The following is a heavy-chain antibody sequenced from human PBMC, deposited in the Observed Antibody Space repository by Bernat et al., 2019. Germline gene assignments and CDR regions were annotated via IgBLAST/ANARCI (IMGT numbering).Heavy chain of an antibody. CDR1: GFTFGDYA. Sequence: EVQLVESGGGLVQPGRSLRLSCTASGFTFGDYAMRWVGQAPGKGRERVGFIRSKAYGGTTDYAASVKGKFTISSDNSKSIAYLQMNSLKTEDTAVYYCTRTILRYFDWFLSFDYWGQGTLVTVSS. CDR3: TRTILRYFDWFLSFDY. D-gene: IGHD3-9*01. V-gene: IGHV3-49*04. J-gene: IGHJ4*01. CDR2: IRSKAYGGTT.